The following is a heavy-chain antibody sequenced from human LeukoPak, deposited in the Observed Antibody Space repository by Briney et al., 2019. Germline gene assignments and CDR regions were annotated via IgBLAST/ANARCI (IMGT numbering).Heavy chain of an antibody. Sequence: GSLRLSCASSGFTFSIYSMNWVRQAPGKGLEWVSSISSSSSYIYYADSVKGRFTISRDNAKNSLYLQMNSLRAEDTAVYYCARDLRALRLSIAVPDYWGQGTLVTVSS. V-gene: IGHV3-21*01. CDR2: ISSSSSYI. D-gene: IGHD6-19*01. J-gene: IGHJ4*02. CDR3: ARDLRALRLSIAVPDY. CDR1: GFTFSIYS.